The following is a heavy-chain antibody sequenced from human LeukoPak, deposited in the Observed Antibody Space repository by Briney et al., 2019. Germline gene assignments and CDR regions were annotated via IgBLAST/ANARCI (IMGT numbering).Heavy chain of an antibody. CDR3: AKHRGGGKYWFFDL. D-gene: IGHD3-16*01. CDR1: GDSISGYY. V-gene: IGHV4-59*08. CDR2: IYYNGNT. Sequence: SETLSLTCTVSGDSISGYYWSWIRQPPGRGLEWIGFIYYNGNTNYNPSLKSRVSISLDTSKNQFSLRLSSVTAADTAVYYCAKHRGGGKYWFFDLGGRGTLVTVSS. J-gene: IGHJ2*01.